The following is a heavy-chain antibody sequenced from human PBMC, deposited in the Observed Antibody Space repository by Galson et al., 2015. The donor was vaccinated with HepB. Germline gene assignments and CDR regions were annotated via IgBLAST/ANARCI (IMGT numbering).Heavy chain of an antibody. D-gene: IGHD4-17*01. CDR1: GYKLTNYG. CDR3: ARDHTVTTKNWFDP. V-gene: IGHV1-18*01. J-gene: IGHJ5*02. Sequence: VKVSCKASGYKLTNYGINWVRQAPGQGLEWMGWINSYNGNTDYAQKFQGRVTMTTDTSTSTAYMELRSLRSDDTAVYYCARDHTVTTKNWFDPWGQGTLVTVSS. CDR2: INSYNGNT.